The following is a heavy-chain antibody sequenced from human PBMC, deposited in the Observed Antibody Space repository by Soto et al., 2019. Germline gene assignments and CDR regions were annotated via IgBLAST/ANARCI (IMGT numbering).Heavy chain of an antibody. Sequence: APVKVSCKASGYTFTSYGISWVRQAPGQGLEWMGWISAYNGNTNYAQKLQGRVTMTTDTSTSTAQMELRSLRTDDTAVYYCARDYYDFWSGPVRPDAFDIWGQGTMVTVSS. D-gene: IGHD3-3*01. J-gene: IGHJ3*02. CDR1: GYTFTSYG. CDR3: ARDYYDFWSGPVRPDAFDI. V-gene: IGHV1-18*04. CDR2: ISAYNGNT.